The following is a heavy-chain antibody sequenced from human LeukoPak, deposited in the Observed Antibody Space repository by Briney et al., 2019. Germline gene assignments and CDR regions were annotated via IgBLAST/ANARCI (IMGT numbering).Heavy chain of an antibody. D-gene: IGHD3-22*01. J-gene: IGHJ4*02. CDR3: ARGRPLVIDY. CDR1: GGSFSGYY. CDR2: INHSGST. Sequence: MSSETLSLTCAVYGGSFSGYYWSWIRQPPGKGLEWIGEINHSGSTNYNPSLKSRVTISVDTSKSQSSLKLSSVTAADTAVYYCARGRPLVIDYWGQGTLVTVSS. V-gene: IGHV4-34*01.